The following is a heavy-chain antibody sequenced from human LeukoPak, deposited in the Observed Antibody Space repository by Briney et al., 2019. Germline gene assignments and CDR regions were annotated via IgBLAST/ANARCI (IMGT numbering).Heavy chain of an antibody. CDR3: ARDPQGYGDFDNWFDP. CDR2: ISAYNGNT. V-gene: IGHV1-18*01. CDR1: GYTFTSYG. D-gene: IGHD4-17*01. Sequence: GASVKVSCKASGYTFTSYGISWVRQAPGQGLEWMGWISAYNGNTNYAQTLQGRVTMTTDTSTSTAYMELRSLRSDDTAVYYCARDPQGYGDFDNWFDPWGQGTLVTVSS. J-gene: IGHJ5*02.